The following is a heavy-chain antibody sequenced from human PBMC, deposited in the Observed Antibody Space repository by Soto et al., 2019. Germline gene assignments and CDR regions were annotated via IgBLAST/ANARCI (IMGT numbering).Heavy chain of an antibody. CDR3: AREYSYGSGTYFDY. V-gene: IGHV1-69*01. Sequence: QVQLVQSGAEVKKPGSSVKVSCKAAGGSFASYAITWLRQAPGQGLEWMGGIIPVFNTTTYAQKFQDRVTITADEATNTAYMQLSSLRSEDPAVYYCAREYSYGSGTYFDYWGQGTLVIVSS. CDR1: GGSFASYA. CDR2: IIPVFNTT. D-gene: IGHD3-10*01. J-gene: IGHJ4*02.